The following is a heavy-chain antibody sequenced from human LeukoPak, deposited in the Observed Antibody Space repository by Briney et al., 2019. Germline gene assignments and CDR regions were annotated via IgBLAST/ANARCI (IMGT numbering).Heavy chain of an antibody. CDR2: INWNSGSK. D-gene: IGHD1-26*01. V-gene: IGHV3-9*01. CDR3: AKDPHRGSYSFYFDC. CDR1: GFTFDDYA. J-gene: IGHJ4*02. Sequence: GRSLRLSCAASGFTFDDYAMHWVRQAPGKGLEWVSGINWNSGSKGYADSVKGRFTISRDNAKNSLYLQMNSLRAEDTALYYCAKDPHRGSYSFYFDCWGQGTLVTVSS.